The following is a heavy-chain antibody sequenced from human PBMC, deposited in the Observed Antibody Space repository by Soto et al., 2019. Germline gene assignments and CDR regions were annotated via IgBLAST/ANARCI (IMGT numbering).Heavy chain of an antibody. J-gene: IGHJ4*02. D-gene: IGHD2-15*01. V-gene: IGHV4-39*02. CDR3: AREGGGYCSGGSCQGEY. CDR1: GGSISSSSYY. CDR2: IYYRGNT. Sequence: TSETLSLTCTVSGGSISSSSYYWGWIRQPPGKGLEWIGSIYYRGNTYYNPSLKSRVTISVDTSKNQFSLKLSSVTAADTAVYYCAREGGGYCSGGSCQGEYWGQGTRVTVS.